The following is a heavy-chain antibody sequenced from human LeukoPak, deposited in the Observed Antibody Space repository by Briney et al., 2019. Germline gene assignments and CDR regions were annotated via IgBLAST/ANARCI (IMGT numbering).Heavy chain of an antibody. Sequence: ASVKVSCKASGYTFTSYYMHWVRQAPGQGLEWMGIINPSGGSTSYAQKFQGRVTMTRDMSTSSVYMELSSLRSEDTAAYYCARDLAGVGYSYGSNFDYWGQGTLVTVSS. J-gene: IGHJ4*02. V-gene: IGHV1-46*01. D-gene: IGHD5-18*01. CDR1: GYTFTSYY. CDR2: INPSGGST. CDR3: ARDLAGVGYSYGSNFDY.